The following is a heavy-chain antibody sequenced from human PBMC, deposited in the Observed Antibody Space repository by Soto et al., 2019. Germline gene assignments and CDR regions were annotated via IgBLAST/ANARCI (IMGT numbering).Heavy chain of an antibody. D-gene: IGHD3-10*01. CDR2: INHSGST. CDR1: GGSFSGYY. Sequence: QVQLQQWGAGLLKPSETLSLTCAVYGGSFSGYYWSWIRQPPGKGLEWMGEINHSGSTNYNPSLKSRVTISVDTSKNQFSLKLSSVTAADTAVYYCARGRPYYYGSGTSLTNDYWGQGTLVTVSS. V-gene: IGHV4-34*01. CDR3: ARGRPYYYGSGTSLTNDY. J-gene: IGHJ4*02.